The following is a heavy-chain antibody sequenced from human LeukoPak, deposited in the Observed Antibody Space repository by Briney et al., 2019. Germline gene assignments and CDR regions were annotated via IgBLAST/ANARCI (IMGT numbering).Heavy chain of an antibody. CDR3: ARGGELNNWFDP. Sequence: PGGSLRLSCAASGVTFSSYGMHWVRQAPGKGLEWVAVIWYDGSNKYYADSVKGRFTISRDNSKNTLYLQMNRLRAEDTAVYYCARGGELNNWFDPWGQGTLVTVSS. V-gene: IGHV3-33*01. CDR1: GVTFSSYG. J-gene: IGHJ5*02. CDR2: IWYDGSNK. D-gene: IGHD1-7*01.